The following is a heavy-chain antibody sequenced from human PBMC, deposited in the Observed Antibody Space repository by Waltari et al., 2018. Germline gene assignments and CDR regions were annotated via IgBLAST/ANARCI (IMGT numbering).Heavy chain of an antibody. CDR3: ARRWVGATKDAFDI. Sequence: QVQLQESGPGLVKPSETLSLTCTVSGGSISSYYWSWIRQPPGKGLEWIGYIYYSGSTNYNPSLKSRVTISVVTSKNQFSLKLSSVTAADTAVYYCARRWVGATKDAFDIWGQGTMVTVSS. J-gene: IGHJ3*02. CDR2: IYYSGST. D-gene: IGHD1-26*01. CDR1: GGSISSYY. V-gene: IGHV4-59*08.